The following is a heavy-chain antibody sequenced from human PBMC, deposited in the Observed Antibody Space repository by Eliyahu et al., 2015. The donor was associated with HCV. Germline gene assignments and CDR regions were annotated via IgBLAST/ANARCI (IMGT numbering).Heavy chain of an antibody. CDR1: GYTFXAYP. CDR2: INVDNGNT. CDR3: ARDGPYYYGLDV. V-gene: IGHV1-3*01. J-gene: IGHJ6*02. Sequence: QVQLVQSGAEVKKPGASVKVSXXASGYTFXAYPMHWVRQAPGQRPECMGWINVDNGNTKYSQKFQGRVTITRDTSANTVYLALTSLTSEDTAVYYCARDGPYYYGLDVWGQGTTVTVSS.